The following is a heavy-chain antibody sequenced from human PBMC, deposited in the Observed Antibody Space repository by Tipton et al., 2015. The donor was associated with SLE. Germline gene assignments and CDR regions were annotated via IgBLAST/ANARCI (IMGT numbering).Heavy chain of an antibody. Sequence: TLSLTCTVSGGSISSHYWSWIRQPPGKGLEWIGYIYNSGSGNYNPSLKSRVTISVDTSKNQFSLKLSYVSAADPAVYYCARSDYYDSSGYYSYAFDIWGQGTMVTVSS. CDR3: ARSDYYDSSGYYSYAFDI. CDR2: IYNSGSG. D-gene: IGHD3-22*01. CDR1: GGSISSHY. V-gene: IGHV4-59*11. J-gene: IGHJ3*02.